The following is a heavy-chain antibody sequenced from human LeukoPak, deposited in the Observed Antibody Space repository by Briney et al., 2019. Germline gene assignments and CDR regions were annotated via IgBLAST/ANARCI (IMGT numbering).Heavy chain of an antibody. V-gene: IGHV4-59*08. J-gene: IGHJ4*02. Sequence: SETLFLTCTVSGGSISSYYWSWIRQPPGKGLEWIGYIYYSGSTNYNPSLKSRVTISVDTSKNQFSLKLSSVTAADTAVYYCARGSGSYIFDYWGQGTLVTVSS. CDR1: GGSISSYY. CDR2: IYYSGST. CDR3: ARGSGSYIFDY. D-gene: IGHD3-10*01.